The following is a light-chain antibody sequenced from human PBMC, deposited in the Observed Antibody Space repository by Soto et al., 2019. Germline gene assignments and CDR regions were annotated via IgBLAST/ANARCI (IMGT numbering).Light chain of an antibody. J-gene: IGLJ1*01. CDR2: GNS. V-gene: IGLV1-40*01. CDR1: SSNIGATYD. Sequence: QSVLTQPPSVSGAPGQRVTISCTWSSSNIGATYDVQWYQQLPGTAPKLLIYGNSNRPSGVPDRFSGSKSGTSASLAITGPQADDEADYYCQSYDSSLSAHYVFGTGTKLTVL. CDR3: QSYDSSLSAHYV.